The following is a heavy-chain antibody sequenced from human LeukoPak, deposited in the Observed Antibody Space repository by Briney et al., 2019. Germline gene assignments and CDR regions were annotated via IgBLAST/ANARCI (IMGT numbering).Heavy chain of an antibody. J-gene: IGHJ5*02. D-gene: IGHD6-19*01. Sequence: ASVKVSCKASGYTFTSYYMHWVRQAPGQGLEWMGWINPNSGGTNYAQKFQGRVTMTRDTSISTAYMELSRLRSDDTAVYYCATVSYSSGWYEFDPWGQGTLVTVSS. CDR3: ATVSYSSGWYEFDP. V-gene: IGHV1-2*02. CDR1: GYTFTSYY. CDR2: INPNSGGT.